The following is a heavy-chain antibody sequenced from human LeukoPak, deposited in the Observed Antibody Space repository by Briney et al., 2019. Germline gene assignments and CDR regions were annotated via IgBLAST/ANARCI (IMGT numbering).Heavy chain of an antibody. D-gene: IGHD3-3*01. CDR3: AGHVLRFLEWLLYPDY. CDR2: INHSGST. V-gene: IGHV4-34*01. Sequence: SETLSLPCAVYGGSFSGYYWSWIRQPPGKGLEWIGEINHSGSTNYNPSLKSRVTISVDTSKNQFSLKLSSVTAADTAVYYCAGHVLRFLEWLLYPDYWGQGTLVTVSS. J-gene: IGHJ4*02. CDR1: GGSFSGYY.